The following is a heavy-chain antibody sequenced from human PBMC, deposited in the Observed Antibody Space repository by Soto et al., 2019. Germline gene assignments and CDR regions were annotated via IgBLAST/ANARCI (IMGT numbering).Heavy chain of an antibody. J-gene: IGHJ2*01. V-gene: IGHV4-59*01. CDR1: GGSISSYY. CDR2: IYYSGST. Sequence: QVQLQESGPGLVKPSETLSLTCTVSGGSISSYYWSWIRQPPGKGLEWIGYIYYSGSTNYNPSLNSRVTISVDTSKTQCSLKLSSGTAADTAVYYCARVGSSSWYGYWYFDLWGRGTLVTVSS. D-gene: IGHD6-13*01. CDR3: ARVGSSSWYGYWYFDL.